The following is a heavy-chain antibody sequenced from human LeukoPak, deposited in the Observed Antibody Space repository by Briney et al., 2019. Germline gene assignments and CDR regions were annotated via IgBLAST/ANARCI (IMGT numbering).Heavy chain of an antibody. J-gene: IGHJ4*02. V-gene: IGHV1-18*01. CDR2: ISAYNGNT. CDR3: ARYRMDTAMGIFDY. Sequence: GASVKVSCKASGYTFTSYGISWVRQAPGQGLEWMGWISAYNGNTNYAQKLQGRVTMTTDTSTSTAYMELRSLRSDDTAVYYCARYRMDTAMGIFDYWGQGTLVTVSS. CDR1: GYTFTSYG. D-gene: IGHD5-18*01.